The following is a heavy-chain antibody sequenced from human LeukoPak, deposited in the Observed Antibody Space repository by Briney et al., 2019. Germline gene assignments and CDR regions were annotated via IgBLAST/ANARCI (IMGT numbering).Heavy chain of an antibody. CDR2: INPYNGNT. Sequence: ASVKVSCKASDYTFSNYGISWVRQAPGQGIEWMGWINPYNGNTRYAENLQGRVTMTTDTSTSTAYMELRSLRSDDTAIYYCARDFTPPHCTTPNCPRGGWFDPWGQGTLVTVSS. CDR3: ARDFTPPHCTTPNCPRGGWFDP. CDR1: DYTFSNYG. J-gene: IGHJ5*02. D-gene: IGHD2-8*01. V-gene: IGHV1-18*01.